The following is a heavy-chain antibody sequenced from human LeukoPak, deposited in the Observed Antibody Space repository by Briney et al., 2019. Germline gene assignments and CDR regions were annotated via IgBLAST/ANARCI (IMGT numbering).Heavy chain of an antibody. V-gene: IGHV3-23*01. D-gene: IGHD4-17*01. CDR2: ISGSGGST. Sequence: GGSLRLSCAASGFTFSSYAMSWVRQAPGKGLEWVSAISGSGGSTYSADSVKGRFTISRDNSKNTLYLQMNSLRAEDTAVYYCAKDVVRNYGDYLPPYNWFDPWGQGTLVTVSS. CDR1: GFTFSSYA. J-gene: IGHJ5*02. CDR3: AKDVVRNYGDYLPPYNWFDP.